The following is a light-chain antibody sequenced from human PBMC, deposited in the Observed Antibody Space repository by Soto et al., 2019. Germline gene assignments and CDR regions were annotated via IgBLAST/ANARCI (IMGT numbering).Light chain of an antibody. CDR1: QSVSSSY. J-gene: IGKJ4*01. V-gene: IGKV3-20*01. CDR2: GAS. Sequence: EIVLTQSPGTLSLSPGERATLSCSASQSVSSSYLAWYQQKPGQAPRLLIYGASSRATGISDRFSGSGSGTDFTLTISRLEPEDFAVYYCQQYGSSPRLTFGGGTKVDIK. CDR3: QQYGSSPRLT.